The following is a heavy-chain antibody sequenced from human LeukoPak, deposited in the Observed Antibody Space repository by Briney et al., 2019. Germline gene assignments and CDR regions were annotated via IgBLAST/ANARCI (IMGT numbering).Heavy chain of an antibody. D-gene: IGHD1-26*01. Sequence: ASVKVSCKAFGYTFTSNYMHWVRQAPGQGLEWMGWIKPNSGGTNYAQKFQGRVTMTRDTSISTAYMELSRLRSDDTAVYYCARGSIVGATFDYFDYWGQGTLVTVSS. V-gene: IGHV1-2*02. CDR1: GYTFTSNY. CDR3: ARGSIVGATFDYFDY. J-gene: IGHJ4*02. CDR2: IKPNSGGT.